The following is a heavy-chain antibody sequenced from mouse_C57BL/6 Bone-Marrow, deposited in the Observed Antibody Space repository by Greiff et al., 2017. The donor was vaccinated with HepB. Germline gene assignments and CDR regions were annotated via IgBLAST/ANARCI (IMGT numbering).Heavy chain of an antibody. V-gene: IGHV5-17*01. Sequence: EVKLVESGGGLVKPGGSLKLSCAASGFTFSDYGMHWVRQAPEKGLEWVAYISSGSSTIYYADTVKGRFTISRDNAKNTLFLQMTSLRSEDTAMYYCASHSNYWYFDVWGTGTTVTVSS. J-gene: IGHJ1*03. CDR1: GFTFSDYG. CDR2: ISSGSSTI. CDR3: ASHSNYWYFDV. D-gene: IGHD2-5*01.